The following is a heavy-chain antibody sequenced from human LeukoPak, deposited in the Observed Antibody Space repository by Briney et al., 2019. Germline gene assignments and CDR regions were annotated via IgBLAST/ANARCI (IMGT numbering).Heavy chain of an antibody. CDR1: GYTFTSYD. Sequence: GASVKVSCKASGYTFTSYDINWVRQATRQGLEWMGWMNPNSGNTGYAQKFQGRVTMTRNTSISTAYMELSSLRSEDTAVYYCARGGLYSSSSDYYYGMDVWGQGTTVTVSS. D-gene: IGHD6-6*01. CDR3: ARGGLYSSSSDYYYGMDV. J-gene: IGHJ6*02. CDR2: MNPNSGNT. V-gene: IGHV1-8*01.